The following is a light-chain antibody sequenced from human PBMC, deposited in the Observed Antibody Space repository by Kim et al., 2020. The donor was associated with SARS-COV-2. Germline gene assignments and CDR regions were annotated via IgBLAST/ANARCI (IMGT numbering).Light chain of an antibody. Sequence: VSPGRKASIPCSGDNLGDKRACWYQQKAGQSPVLVMYQDSKRPSGIPERFSGSNSGNTATLTISGTQAMDEAEYYCQAWDSSTVVFGGGTQLTVL. CDR1: NLGDKR. V-gene: IGLV3-1*01. CDR3: QAWDSSTVV. CDR2: QDS. J-gene: IGLJ2*01.